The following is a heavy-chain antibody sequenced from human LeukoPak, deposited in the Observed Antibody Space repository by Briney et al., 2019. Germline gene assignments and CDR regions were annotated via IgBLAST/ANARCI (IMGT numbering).Heavy chain of an antibody. Sequence: TAGGSLRLSCAASGFTFTNAWMTWVRQAPGKGLEWVGRIKGKTDGGTTDYAAPVKGRFTISRDDSKNTLQLQMNSLKTEDTAVYYCTTTFYGGNPGLFVSWGQGTLVTVSS. CDR3: TTTFYGGNPGLFVS. J-gene: IGHJ5*02. CDR1: GFTFTNAW. V-gene: IGHV3-15*01. D-gene: IGHD4-23*01. CDR2: IKGKTDGGTT.